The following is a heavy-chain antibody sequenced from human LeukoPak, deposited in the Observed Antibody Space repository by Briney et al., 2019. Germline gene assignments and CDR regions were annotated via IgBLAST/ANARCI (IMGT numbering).Heavy chain of an antibody. D-gene: IGHD3-10*01. Sequence: PSETLSLTCTLSGGSVSSSSYYWGWIRQPPGKGLEWIGSIFYSGSTYYNPSLKSRVTISVDTSNNRFSLQLTSVTAADTAVYYCAREVGERRYGSFFPPVRYHDYWGREPWPPSPQ. CDR3: AREVGERRYGSFFPPVRYHDY. CDR1: GGSVSSSSYY. CDR2: IFYSGST. J-gene: IGHJ4*02. V-gene: IGHV4-39*07.